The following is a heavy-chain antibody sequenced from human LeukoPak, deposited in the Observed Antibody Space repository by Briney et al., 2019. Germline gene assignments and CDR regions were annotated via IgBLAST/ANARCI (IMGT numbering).Heavy chain of an antibody. CDR2: ISGSGGST. Sequence: GGSLRLSCAASGFTFSSYAMSWVRQAPGKGLEWVSAISGSGGSTYYEDSVKGRFTISRDNSKNTLYLQMNSLRAEDKAVYYCAKNDKYYYDSSGYYYPYFDYWGQGTLVTVSS. V-gene: IGHV3-23*01. CDR3: AKNDKYYYDSSGYYYPYFDY. J-gene: IGHJ4*02. CDR1: GFTFSSYA. D-gene: IGHD3-22*01.